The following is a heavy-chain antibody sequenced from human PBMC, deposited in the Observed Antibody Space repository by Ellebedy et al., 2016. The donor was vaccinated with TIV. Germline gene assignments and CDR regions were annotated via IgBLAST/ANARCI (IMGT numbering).Heavy chain of an antibody. V-gene: IGHV3-9*01. CDR3: AKDTSGSLDYMDV. CDR2: ISWNSGSI. Sequence: SLKISXAASGFTFDDYAMHWVRQVPGKGLEWVSGISWNSGSIGYADSVKGRFTISRDNAKNSLYLQMNSLRTEDTALYYCAKDTSGSLDYMDVWGKGTTVTVSS. D-gene: IGHD3-22*01. J-gene: IGHJ6*03. CDR1: GFTFDDYA.